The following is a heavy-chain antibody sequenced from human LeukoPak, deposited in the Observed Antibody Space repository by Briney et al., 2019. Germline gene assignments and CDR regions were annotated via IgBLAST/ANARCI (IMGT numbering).Heavy chain of an antibody. D-gene: IGHD3-3*01. CDR1: GGSFSGYY. CDR2: INHSGST. V-gene: IGHV4-34*01. CDR3: ARVGRGYRPRVWY. Sequence: PSETLSLTCAVYGGSFSGYYWSWIRQPPGKGLEWIGEINHSGSTNYNPSLKSRVTISVDTSKNQFSLKLSSVTAADTAVYYCARVGRGYRPRVWYWGQGTLVTVSS. J-gene: IGHJ4*02.